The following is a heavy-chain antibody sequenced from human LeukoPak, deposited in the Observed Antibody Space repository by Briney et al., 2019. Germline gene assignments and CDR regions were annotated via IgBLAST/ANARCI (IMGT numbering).Heavy chain of an antibody. CDR2: INHSGST. V-gene: IGHV4-34*01. J-gene: IGHJ5*02. CDR3: ARGATSTNWFDP. CDR1: GGSFSGYY. Sequence: PLETLSLTCAVYGGSFSGYYWSWIRQPPGKGLEWIGEINHSGSTNYNPSLKSRVTISVDTSKNQFSLKLNSMTAADTAVYYCARGATSTNWFDPWGQGALVTVSS.